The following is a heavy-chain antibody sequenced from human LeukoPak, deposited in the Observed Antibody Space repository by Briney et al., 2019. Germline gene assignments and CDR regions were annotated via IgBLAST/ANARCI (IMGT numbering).Heavy chain of an antibody. Sequence: SVKVSCKASGGTFSSYAISWVRQAPGQGLEWMGAIIPIFGTTNYAENFKGRVTITADKSTSTAYLELNSLRSEDTAVYYCARAGDYYYSSGYSDYWGQGTLVTVSS. D-gene: IGHD3-22*01. CDR1: GGTFSSYA. CDR2: IIPIFGTT. CDR3: ARAGDYYYSSGYSDY. J-gene: IGHJ4*02. V-gene: IGHV1-69*06.